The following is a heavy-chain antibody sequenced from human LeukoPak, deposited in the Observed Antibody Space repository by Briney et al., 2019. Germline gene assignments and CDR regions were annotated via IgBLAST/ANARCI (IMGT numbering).Heavy chain of an antibody. CDR1: GFTFSSYG. D-gene: IGHD2-2*01. CDR3: AKESGYCSSTSCFADAFDI. Sequence: PGGSLRLSCAASGFTFSSYGMHWVRQAPGKGLEWVAVIWCDGSNKYYADSVKGRLIISRDNSKNTPYLQMNSLRAEDTAVYYCAKESGYCSSTSCFADAFDIWGQGTMVSVSS. CDR2: IWCDGSNK. J-gene: IGHJ3*02. V-gene: IGHV3-33*06.